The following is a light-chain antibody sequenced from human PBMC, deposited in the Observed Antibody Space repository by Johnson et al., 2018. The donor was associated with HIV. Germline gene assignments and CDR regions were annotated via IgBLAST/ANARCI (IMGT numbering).Light chain of an antibody. CDR2: RNN. V-gene: IGLV1-44*01. J-gene: IGLJ1*01. CDR3: GTWDSSLSAYV. Sequence: QSVLTQSPSASGTPGQRVTISCSGSSSNIGSNTVNWYQQLPGTAPKLLIYRNNQRPSGVPDRFSGSKSGTSASLGITGLPTGDEADYYCGTWDSSLSAYVFGTGTKVTVL. CDR1: SSNIGSNT.